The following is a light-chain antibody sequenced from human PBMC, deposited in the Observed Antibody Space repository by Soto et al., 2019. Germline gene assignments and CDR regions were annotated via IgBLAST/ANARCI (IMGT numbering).Light chain of an antibody. V-gene: IGKV1-39*01. Sequence: DIQMTQSPSSLSASVGDRVTITCRASQSISSYLNWYQQKPGKAPKLLIYAASSLQSGVPSRFSGSGSGTDFTLTISSLQPEDFATYYCQQSYSTPNLTFGGGTKVDIK. J-gene: IGKJ4*01. CDR2: AAS. CDR1: QSISSY. CDR3: QQSYSTPNLT.